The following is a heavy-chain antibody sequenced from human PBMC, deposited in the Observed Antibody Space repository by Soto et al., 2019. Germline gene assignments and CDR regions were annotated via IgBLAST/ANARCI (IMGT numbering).Heavy chain of an antibody. J-gene: IGHJ4*02. CDR1: GFSLSNARLS. D-gene: IGHD2-15*01. V-gene: IGHV2-26*01. CDR2: IFSNDEK. Sequence: QVTLKESGPVLVKPTETLTLTCTVSGFSLSNARLSVSWIRQPPGKALEWLAHIFSNDEKLYSTSLKSRLTISKDTSKIQVVLTMTNLDPVDTATYYCARIRDEDCSGGSCYYYFDYWGQGTLVTVSS. CDR3: ARIRDEDCSGGSCYYYFDY.